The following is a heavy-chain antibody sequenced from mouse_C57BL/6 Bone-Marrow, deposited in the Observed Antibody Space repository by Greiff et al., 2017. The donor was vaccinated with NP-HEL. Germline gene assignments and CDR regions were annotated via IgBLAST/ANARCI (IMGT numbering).Heavy chain of an antibody. CDR2: IDPETGGT. V-gene: IGHV1-15*01. Sequence: VQVVESGAELVRPGASVTLSCKASGYTFTDYEMHWVKQTPVHGLEWIGAIDPETGGTAYNQKFKGKAILTADKSSSTAYMELRSLTSEDSAVYYCTRPHYYGSSSYYFDYWGQGTTLTVSS. D-gene: IGHD1-1*01. CDR1: GYTFTDYE. J-gene: IGHJ2*01. CDR3: TRPHYYGSSSYYFDY.